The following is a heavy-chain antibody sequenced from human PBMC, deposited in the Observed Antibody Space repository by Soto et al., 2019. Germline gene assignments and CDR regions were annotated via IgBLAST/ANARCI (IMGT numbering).Heavy chain of an antibody. V-gene: IGHV3-33*01. D-gene: IGHD3-22*01. CDR3: ARDGDFHDSGGKFDF. CDR1: GFTFSGFG. J-gene: IGHJ4*02. CDR2: TWFDGSNE. Sequence: QVQLVESGGGVVRPGASLRLSCVASGFTFSGFGMNWVRQAPGKGLEWVAITWFDGSNEFYADSVKGRFTISRDNSKNTVYLKMNSLRADDTVIYYWARDGDFHDSGGKFDFWGQGPLVTVSS.